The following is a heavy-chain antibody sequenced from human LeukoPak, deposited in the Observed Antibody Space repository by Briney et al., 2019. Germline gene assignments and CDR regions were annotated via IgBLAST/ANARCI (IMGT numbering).Heavy chain of an antibody. J-gene: IGHJ5*02. CDR3: ASLPRPGIAVAGTSGVLVSWFDP. CDR2: IYYSGST. V-gene: IGHV4-31*03. CDR1: GGSISSGSYY. D-gene: IGHD6-19*01. Sequence: SETLSLTCTVSGGSISSGSYYWSWIRQHPGKGLEWIGYIYYSGSTYYNPSLKSRVTISVDTSKNQFSLKLSSVTAADTAVYYCASLPRPGIAVAGTSGVLVSWFDPWGQGTLVTVSS.